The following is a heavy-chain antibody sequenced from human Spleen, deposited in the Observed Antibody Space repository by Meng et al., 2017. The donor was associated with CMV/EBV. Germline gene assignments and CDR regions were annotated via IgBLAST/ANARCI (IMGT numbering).Heavy chain of an antibody. Sequence: LSLTCAVDGGSFTTYYWSRVRQPPGKGLEWIGEINHSGTTDYNSSLESRATISVDTSKKQVSLRLTSVTAADTAVYYCSRGYGPEGYWGQGTLVTVSS. CDR3: SRGYGPEGY. CDR1: GGSFTTYY. D-gene: IGHD3-10*01. CDR2: INHSGTT. J-gene: IGHJ4*02. V-gene: IGHV4-34*01.